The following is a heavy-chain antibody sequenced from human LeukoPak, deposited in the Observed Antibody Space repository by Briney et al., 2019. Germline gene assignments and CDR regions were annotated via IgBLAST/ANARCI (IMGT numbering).Heavy chain of an antibody. D-gene: IGHD4-17*01. CDR3: ARDSIDYGDYVSHDAFDI. Sequence: SVKVSCKASGGTFGIDAISWVRQAPGPGLEWMGRNIPLLATTNYAQRFQGRVTITADKSTSTAYMELSGLRSDDTATYYCARDSIDYGDYVSHDAFDIWGQGTKVTVSS. V-gene: IGHV1-69*04. CDR1: GGTFGIDA. CDR2: NIPLLATT. J-gene: IGHJ3*02.